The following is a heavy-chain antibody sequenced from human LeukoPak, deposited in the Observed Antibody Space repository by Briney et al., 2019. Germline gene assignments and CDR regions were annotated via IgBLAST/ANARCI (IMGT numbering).Heavy chain of an antibody. Sequence: GGSLRLSCAASGLNFMNYGMNWVSQAPGKGLEWVASITGGVAEAYYADAVQGRFTISRDNSKNTLYLQMNSMRAEDTGIYFCAKDQKTRYSPFDSWGQGTLVTVSS. J-gene: IGHJ4*02. CDR1: GLNFMNYG. CDR3: AKDQKTRYSPFDS. V-gene: IGHV3-23*01. D-gene: IGHD5-12*01. CDR2: ITGGVAEA.